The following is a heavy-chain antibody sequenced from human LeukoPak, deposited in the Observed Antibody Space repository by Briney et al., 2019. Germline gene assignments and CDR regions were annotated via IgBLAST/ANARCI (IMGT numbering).Heavy chain of an antibody. D-gene: IGHD2-15*01. V-gene: IGHV3-48*01. J-gene: IGHJ6*03. CDR3: AREEGYCSGGSCYTWYYMDV. CDR1: GFPLSTYS. CDR2: FSSSSSII. Sequence: QPGGSLRLSFAASGFPLSTYSMNWVRQAPGKGLAWVSYFSSSSSIIYYSDSVKGRFTISRDNAKNSLYLQMNSLRVEDTAVYYCAREEGYCSGGSCYTWYYMDVWGKGTTVTVSS.